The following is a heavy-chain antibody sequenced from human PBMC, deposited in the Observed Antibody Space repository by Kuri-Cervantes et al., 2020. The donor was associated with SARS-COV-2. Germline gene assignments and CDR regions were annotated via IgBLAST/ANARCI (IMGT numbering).Heavy chain of an antibody. CDR2: IYYSGST. D-gene: IGHD2-2*01. CDR1: GGAISSSSYY. CDR3: ARELGYCSSTSCYGSRFDP. V-gene: IGHV4-39*07. Sequence: SETLSLTCTVSGGAISSSSYYWGWIRQPPGKGLEWIGSIYYSGSTYYNPSLKSRVTISVDTSKNHFSLKLSSVTAADTAVYYSARELGYCSSTSCYGSRFDPWGQGTLVTVSS. J-gene: IGHJ5*02.